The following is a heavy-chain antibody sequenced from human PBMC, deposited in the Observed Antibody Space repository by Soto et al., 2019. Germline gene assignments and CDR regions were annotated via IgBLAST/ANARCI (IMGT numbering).Heavy chain of an antibody. CDR3: ARRTSGYFGY. Sequence: EVQLLESGGGLVQPGGSLTLSCAASGFTFSVYTMSWVRQAPGKVLECVSVILSDHNTYYADSVRGRFTISRDNSKNTLYLEMNSLRAEDTAVYYCARRTSGYFGYWGQGTLVTVSS. V-gene: IGHV3-23*03. D-gene: IGHD6-19*01. CDR2: ILSDHNT. J-gene: IGHJ4*02. CDR1: GFTFSVYT.